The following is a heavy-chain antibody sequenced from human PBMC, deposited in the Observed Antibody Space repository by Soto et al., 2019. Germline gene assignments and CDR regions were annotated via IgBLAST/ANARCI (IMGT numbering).Heavy chain of an antibody. D-gene: IGHD6-19*01. CDR1: GGSISSSSYY. J-gene: IGHJ4*02. CDR2: IYYSGST. V-gene: IGHV4-39*01. CDR3: AGHNIAVAGSFDY. Sequence: QLQLQESGPGLVKPSETLSLTCTVSGGSISSSSYYWGWIRQPPGKGLEWIGSIYYSGSTYYNPSLRSRVTISVDTSKNQFSLKLSSGTAADTAVYYCAGHNIAVAGSFDYWGQGTLVTVSS.